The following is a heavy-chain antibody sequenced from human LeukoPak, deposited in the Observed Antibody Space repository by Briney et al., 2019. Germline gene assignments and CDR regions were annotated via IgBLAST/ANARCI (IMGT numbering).Heavy chain of an antibody. J-gene: IGHJ3*02. CDR1: GFTFSSYS. V-gene: IGHV3-9*01. Sequence: GGSLRLSCAASGFTFSSYSMNWVRQAPGKGLEWVTGISWNSGAIGFVESVRGRFTISRDNAKNSVYLQMNSLRPEDTALYYCAKDTTDIRGADVFHIWGQGTMVTVSS. CDR3: AKDTTDIRGADVFHI. CDR2: ISWNSGAI. D-gene: IGHD3-10*01.